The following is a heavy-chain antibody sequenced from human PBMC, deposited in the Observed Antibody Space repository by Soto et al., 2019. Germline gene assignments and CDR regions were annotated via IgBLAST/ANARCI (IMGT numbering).Heavy chain of an antibody. CDR2: IYPGDSAI. Sequence: PGESLKISCKGSGYSFSNYCICWVRHMPGKGLGLMGIIYPGDSAIRYNPSFQGQITMSTARSISTAYLQRRLMTDSATANYYSTRNAGLESSGYYSNWGQGTLVTVSS. D-gene: IGHD3-22*01. CDR1: GYSFSNYC. J-gene: IGHJ4*02. V-gene: IGHV5-51*01. CDR3: TRNAGLESSGYYSN.